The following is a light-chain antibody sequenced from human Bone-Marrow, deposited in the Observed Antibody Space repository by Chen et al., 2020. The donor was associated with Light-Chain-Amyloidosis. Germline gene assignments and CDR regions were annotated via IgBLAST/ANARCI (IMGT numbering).Light chain of an antibody. CDR3: QVWDRSRDRPV. J-gene: IGLJ3*02. CDR1: NIGSTS. CDR2: DDS. Sequence: SYVLTQPSSVSVAPGQTATIACGGNNIGSTSVHWYQQTPGQAPLVVVYDDSDRPSGIPERLSGANAGNAATLTISRVEAGDEADYYCQVWDRSRDRPVFGGGTKLTVL. V-gene: IGLV3-21*02.